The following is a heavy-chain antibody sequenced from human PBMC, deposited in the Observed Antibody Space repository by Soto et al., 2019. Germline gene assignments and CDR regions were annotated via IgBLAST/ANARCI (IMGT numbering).Heavy chain of an antibody. J-gene: IGHJ6*02. CDR2: IYTSGST. CDR1: GGSISIYY. CDR3: ARDQYYDFWSGYYTGTYYYGMDF. V-gene: IGHV4-4*07. Sequence: AETLCLTCTDAGGSISIYYWSWIRQPAGKALESIGRIYTSGSTNYNPSLKSRVTMSVDTSKNQFSLKLSSVTAADTAVYYCARDQYYDFWSGYYTGTYYYGMDFWGQATTVTVSS. D-gene: IGHD3-3*01.